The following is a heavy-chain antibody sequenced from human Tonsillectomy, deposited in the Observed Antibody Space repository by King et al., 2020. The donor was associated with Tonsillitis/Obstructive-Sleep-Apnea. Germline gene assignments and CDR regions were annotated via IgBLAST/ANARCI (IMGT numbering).Heavy chain of an antibody. D-gene: IGHD1-14*01. CDR1: GFTFSSYA. CDR2: ISYDGSNK. V-gene: IGHV3-30*04. Sequence: VQLVESGGGVVQPGRSLRLSCAASGFTFSSYAMHWVRQAPGKGLEWVAVISYDGSNKYYADSVKGRFTISRDNSKNTLYLQMNSLRAEDTAVYYCARENRAQFDSWGQGTLVTVSS. J-gene: IGHJ5*01. CDR3: ARENRAQFDS.